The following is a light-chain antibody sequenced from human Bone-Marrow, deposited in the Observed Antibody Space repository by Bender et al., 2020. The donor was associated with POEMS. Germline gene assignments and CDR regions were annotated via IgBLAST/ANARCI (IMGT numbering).Light chain of an antibody. V-gene: IGLV1-44*01. CDR2: TND. CDR3: AVWDDSLNGWV. Sequence: QSVLTQPPSASGTPGQRVTISCSGGRSNIGRNTAHWYRQVPGTAPQLLIHTNDQRPSGVPDRFSGSKSGTSASLVISGLQSEDEADYYCAVWDDSLNGWVFGGGTKLTVL. CDR1: RSNIGRNT. J-gene: IGLJ3*02.